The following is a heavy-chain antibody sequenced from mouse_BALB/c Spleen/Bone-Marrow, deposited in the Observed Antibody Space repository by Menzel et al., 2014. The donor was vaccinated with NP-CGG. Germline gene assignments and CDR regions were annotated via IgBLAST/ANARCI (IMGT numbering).Heavy chain of an antibody. CDR2: ISYSGST. J-gene: IGHJ2*01. D-gene: IGHD2-1*01. CDR1: GYSITSDYA. CDR3: ARWNGNYYFDY. V-gene: IGHV3-2*02. Sequence: DVQLQESGPGLVKPSQSLSLTCTVTGYSITSDYAWNWIRQFPGNTLEWMGYISYSGSTSYNPSLKSRISITRDTSKNQFFLQLNSVTTEDTATYYCARWNGNYYFDYWGQGTTLTVSS.